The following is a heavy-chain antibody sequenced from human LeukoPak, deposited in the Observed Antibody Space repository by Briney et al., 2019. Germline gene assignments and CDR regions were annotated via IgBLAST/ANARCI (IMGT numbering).Heavy chain of an antibody. CDR2: IKQDGTEK. Sequence: GGSLRLSCAASGFTFSSYSMNWVRQAPGKGLEWLAIIKQDGTEKHYKGSVEGRFPISRDNAKNSLHLQMNSLRAEDTAVYYCAGGSGYLITSWGQGTLVTVSS. CDR1: GFTFSSYS. CDR3: AGGSGYLITS. J-gene: IGHJ5*02. V-gene: IGHV3-7*01. D-gene: IGHD3-9*01.